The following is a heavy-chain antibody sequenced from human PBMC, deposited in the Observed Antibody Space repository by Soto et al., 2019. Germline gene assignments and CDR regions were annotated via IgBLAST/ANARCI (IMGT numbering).Heavy chain of an antibody. CDR1: GFTFSSYA. Sequence: EVQLLESGGGLVQPGGSLRLSCAASGFTFSSYAMSWVRQAPGKGLEWVSAISGSGGSTYYADSVKGRFTVSRDNSKNTLYLQMNSLRGEDTDVYYCATVFQGSSWSPYYYAMDVWGQGTTVTVSS. CDR3: ATVFQGSSWSPYYYAMDV. D-gene: IGHD6-13*01. J-gene: IGHJ6*02. V-gene: IGHV3-23*01. CDR2: ISGSGGST.